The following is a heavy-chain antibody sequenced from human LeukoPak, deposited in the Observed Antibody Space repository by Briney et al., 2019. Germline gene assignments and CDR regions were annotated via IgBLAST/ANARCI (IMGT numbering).Heavy chain of an antibody. Sequence: SETLSLTCTVSGGSISSTGYYWGWIRQPPGKGLEWIGSIYYSGSTYYNPSLKSRVTISVDTSKNQFSLKLSSVTAADTAVYYCARSRAFNSGAFDPWGQGSLVTVSS. CDR1: GGSISSTGYY. V-gene: IGHV4-39*07. D-gene: IGHD1-26*01. J-gene: IGHJ5*02. CDR3: ARSRAFNSGAFDP. CDR2: IYYSGST.